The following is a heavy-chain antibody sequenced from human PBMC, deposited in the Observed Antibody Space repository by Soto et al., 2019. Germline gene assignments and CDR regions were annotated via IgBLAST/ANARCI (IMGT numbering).Heavy chain of an antibody. D-gene: IGHD3-22*01. CDR1: GFTFSSYS. V-gene: IGHV3-21*01. CDR2: ISSSSSYI. J-gene: IGHJ4*02. Sequence: GGSLRLSCAASGFTFSSYSMNWVRQAPGKGLEWVSSISSSSSYIYYADSVKGRFTISRDNAKNSLYLQMNSLRAEDTAVYYCAREVVVILQRGGNYFDYWGQGTLVTVSS. CDR3: AREVVVILQRGGNYFDY.